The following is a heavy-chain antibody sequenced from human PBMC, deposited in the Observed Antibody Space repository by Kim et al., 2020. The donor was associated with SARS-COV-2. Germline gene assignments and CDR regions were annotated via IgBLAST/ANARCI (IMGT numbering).Heavy chain of an antibody. Sequence: ASVKVSCKASGYTFTSYGISWVRQAPGQGLEWMGWISAYNGNTNYAQKLQGRVTMTTDTSPSTAYMELRSLRSDATAVYYCARGPPGDGYNPDIWGQGTMVTVSS. CDR2: ISAYNGNT. J-gene: IGHJ3*02. D-gene: IGHD5-12*01. V-gene: IGHV1-18*04. CDR3: ARGPPGDGYNPDI. CDR1: GYTFTSYG.